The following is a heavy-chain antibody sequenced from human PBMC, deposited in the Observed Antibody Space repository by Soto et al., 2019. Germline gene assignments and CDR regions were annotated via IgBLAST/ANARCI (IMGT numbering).Heavy chain of an antibody. CDR2: IKSKTDGETT. J-gene: IGHJ4*02. CDR1: GFTFSNAW. CDR3: TTGPQYSSSWGMLDY. Sequence: GGSLRLSCAASGFTFSNAWMSWVRQAPGKGLEWVGRIKSKTDGETTDYAAPVKGRFTISRDDSENTLFLQMNSLKTEDTAVYYCTTGPQYSSSWGMLDYWGQGTLVTVSS. D-gene: IGHD6-6*01. V-gene: IGHV3-15*01.